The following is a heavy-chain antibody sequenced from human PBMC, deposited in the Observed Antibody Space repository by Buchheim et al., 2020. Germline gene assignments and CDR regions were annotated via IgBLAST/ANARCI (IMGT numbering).Heavy chain of an antibody. CDR3: ARMPFEYYYGSGSPFFDY. D-gene: IGHD3-10*01. CDR2: IYYSGST. V-gene: IGHV4-61*01. CDR1: GGSVSSGSYY. Sequence: QVQLQESGPGLVKPSETLSLTCTVSGGSVSSGSYYWSWIRQPPGKGLEWIGYIYYSGSTNYNPSLKSRLTISVDPSTNQFSLKLSSVTAADTAVYYCARMPFEYYYGSGSPFFDYWGQGTL. J-gene: IGHJ4*02.